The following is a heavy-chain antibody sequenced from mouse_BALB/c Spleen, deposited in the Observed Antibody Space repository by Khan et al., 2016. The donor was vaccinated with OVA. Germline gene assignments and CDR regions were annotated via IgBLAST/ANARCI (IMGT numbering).Heavy chain of an antibody. D-gene: IGHD1-1*01. J-gene: IGHJ2*01. V-gene: IGHV5-6-4*01. Sequence: EVKLVESGGGLVRPGGSLKLSCAASGFSFSSYSMSWVRQTPEQRLEWVATISSGGSYTYYPDSVKGRFTISRDNAKNTLYLQMSSLKSEDTAMYNCTRQRGYYGSNPYFDYWGQGTTLTVSS. CDR3: TRQRGYYGSNPYFDY. CDR2: ISSGGSYT. CDR1: GFSFSSYS.